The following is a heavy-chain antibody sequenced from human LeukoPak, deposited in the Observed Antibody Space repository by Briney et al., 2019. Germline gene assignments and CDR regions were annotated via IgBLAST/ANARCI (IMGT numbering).Heavy chain of an antibody. Sequence: PSETLSLTCTVSGGSINSYYWSWIRQPPGKGVEWIGYIYYSGSTNYNPSLKSRVTISLDTSNNQFSLKLSSVTAADTAVYYCARDTSGYRRGSFDYWGQGTLVTVSS. V-gene: IGHV4-59*01. J-gene: IGHJ4*02. CDR1: GGSINSYY. CDR2: IYYSGST. CDR3: ARDTSGYRRGSFDY. D-gene: IGHD3-22*01.